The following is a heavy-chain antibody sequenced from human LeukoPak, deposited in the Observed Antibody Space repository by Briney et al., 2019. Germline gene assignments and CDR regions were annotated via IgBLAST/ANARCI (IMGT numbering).Heavy chain of an antibody. J-gene: IGHJ4*02. CDR1: GFTLRSSA. D-gene: IGHD2-8*01. CDR2: ISGDGGTI. V-gene: IGHV3-23*01. Sequence: GGSLRLSCAASGFTLRSSAMSWVRQAPGKGLEWVSAISGDGGTISYAASVRGRLTISRDNAKNTLFLQMSSLRAGDTALYYCAKELYGNPSGYWGQGTRVTVSS. CDR3: AKELYGNPSGY.